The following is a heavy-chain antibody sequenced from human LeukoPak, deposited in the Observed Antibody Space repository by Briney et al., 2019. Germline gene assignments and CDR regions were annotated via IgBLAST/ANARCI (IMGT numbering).Heavy chain of an antibody. CDR3: ARASWDYYAFDI. D-gene: IGHD1-7*01. J-gene: IGHJ3*02. CDR1: GFTFSSYW. Sequence: GGSLRLSFAASGFTFSSYWMHWVRQAPGKGLVWVSRINTDGSSTSYADSVKGRFTISRDNAKNTLYLQMNSLRAEDTAVYYCARASWDYYAFDIWGQGTMVTVSS. V-gene: IGHV3-74*01. CDR2: INTDGSST.